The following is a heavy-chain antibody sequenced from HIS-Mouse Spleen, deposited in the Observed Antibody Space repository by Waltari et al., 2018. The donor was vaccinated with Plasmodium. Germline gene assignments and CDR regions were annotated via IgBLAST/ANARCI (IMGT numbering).Heavy chain of an antibody. CDR3: ARGGIVGATIDY. CDR2: INHSGST. J-gene: IGHJ4*02. Sequence: QLQLQQWGAVLLKPSETLSLTCAGYGGSFSGYSWSWIRQPPGKGLEWIGEINHSGSTNYNPSLKSRVTISVDTSKNQFSLKLSSVTAADTAVYYCARGGIVGATIDYWGQGTLVTVSS. CDR1: GGSFSGYS. D-gene: IGHD1-26*01. V-gene: IGHV4-34*01.